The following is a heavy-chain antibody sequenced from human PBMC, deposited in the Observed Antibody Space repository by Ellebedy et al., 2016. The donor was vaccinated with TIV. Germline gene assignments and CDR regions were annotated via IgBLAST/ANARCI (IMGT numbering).Heavy chain of an antibody. CDR2: IYHTGST. J-gene: IGHJ6*02. Sequence: MPGGSLRLSCAVPGGPMTRRNWWSSVRQPPGKGLEWIGEIYHTGSTNYNPSLKSRVTISVDTSKNKFPLRLSLVTAADTAVYYCARGSEMATIYEGGVYYYSGMDVWGQGTTVTVSS. CDR3: ARGSEMATIYEGGVYYYSGMDV. D-gene: IGHD5-24*01. CDR1: GGPMTRRNW. V-gene: IGHV4-4*02.